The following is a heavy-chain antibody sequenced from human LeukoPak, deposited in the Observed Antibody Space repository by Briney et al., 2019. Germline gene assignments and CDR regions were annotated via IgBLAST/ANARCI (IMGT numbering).Heavy chain of an antibody. CDR2: ISSSGSTI. D-gene: IGHD5-18*01. Sequence: GGSLRLSCAASGFTFSSYEMNWVRQAPGKGLEWVSYISSSGSTIYYADSVKGRFTISRDNSKNTLYLQMNSLRAEDTAVYYCAKGSWIQLWKTPPRFDPWGQGTLVTVSS. CDR1: GFTFSSYE. V-gene: IGHV3-48*03. CDR3: AKGSWIQLWKTPPRFDP. J-gene: IGHJ5*02.